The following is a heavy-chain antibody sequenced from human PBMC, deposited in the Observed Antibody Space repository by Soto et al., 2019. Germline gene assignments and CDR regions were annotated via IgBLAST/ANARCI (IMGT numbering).Heavy chain of an antibody. CDR1: GGLFSSYA. J-gene: IGHJ4*02. CDR3: AGGGSAYVWFNEF. D-gene: IGHD3-22*01. Sequence: QEQLVQSGAEVKKPGSSVKVSCKASGGLFSSYAISWVRQAPGQGLEWMGGIIPVFGTANYAQKFQGRVTITADESANTDYMELNSLGSDDTAMYYCAGGGSAYVWFNEFWGQGTLVTVSS. CDR2: IIPVFGTA. V-gene: IGHV1-69*01.